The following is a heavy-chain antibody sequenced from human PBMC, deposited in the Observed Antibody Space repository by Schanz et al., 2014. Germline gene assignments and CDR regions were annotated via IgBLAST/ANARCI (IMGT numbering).Heavy chain of an antibody. CDR2: IKSDGSST. CDR3: VSQTGSPNY. D-gene: IGHD6-13*01. J-gene: IGHJ4*02. V-gene: IGHV3-74*01. Sequence: EVQLVQSGGGLVQPGGSLRLSCAASGFTFSSYWMHWVRQVPGKGLVWVSRIKSDGSSTSYADSVKGRFTISRDNSNKTVDLQMNSLRVEDTAVYFCVSQTGSPNYWGQGTLVTVSS. CDR1: GFTFSSYW.